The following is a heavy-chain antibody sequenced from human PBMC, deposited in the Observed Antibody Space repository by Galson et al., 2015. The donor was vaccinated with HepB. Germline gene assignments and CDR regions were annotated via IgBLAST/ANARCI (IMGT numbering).Heavy chain of an antibody. D-gene: IGHD6-13*01. J-gene: IGHJ4*02. CDR3: ASNIAAAGWLDY. CDR1: GFTVSSNY. V-gene: IGHV3-53*01. CDR2: IYSGGST. Sequence: SLRLSCAASGFTVSSNYMNWVRQAPGKGLEWVSVIYSGGSTYYADSVKGRFTISRDNSKNTLYLQMNSLRAEDTAVYYCASNIAAAGWLDYWGQGTLVTVSS.